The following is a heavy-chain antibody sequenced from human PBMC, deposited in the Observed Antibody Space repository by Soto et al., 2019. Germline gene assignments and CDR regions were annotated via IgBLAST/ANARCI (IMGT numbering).Heavy chain of an antibody. CDR2: IIPILGIA. D-gene: IGHD2-15*01. CDR1: GGTFSSYT. CDR3: ARGLEAVVVVAPGAFDI. V-gene: IGHV1-69*02. Sequence: ASVKVSCKASGGTFSSYTISWVRQAPGQGLEWMGRIIPILGIANYAQKFQGRVTITADKSTSTAYMELSSLRSEDTAVYYCARGLEAVVVVAPGAFDIWGQGTMVTVSS. J-gene: IGHJ3*02.